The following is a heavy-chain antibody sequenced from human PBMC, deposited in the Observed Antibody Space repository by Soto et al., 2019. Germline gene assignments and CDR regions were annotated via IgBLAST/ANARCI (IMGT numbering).Heavy chain of an antibody. V-gene: IGHV1-69*13. CDR1: GGTFSSYA. D-gene: IGHD6-13*01. J-gene: IGHJ4*02. CDR3: ARDPGSRWYFDY. Sequence: VKVSCKASGGTFSSYAISWVRQAPGQGLEWMGGIIPIFGTANYAQKFQGRVTITADESTSTAYMELSSLRSEDTAVYYCARDPGSRWYFDYWGQGTLVTASS. CDR2: IIPIFGTA.